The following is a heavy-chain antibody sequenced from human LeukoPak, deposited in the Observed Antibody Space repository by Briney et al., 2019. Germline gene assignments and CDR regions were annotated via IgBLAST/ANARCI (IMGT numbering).Heavy chain of an antibody. D-gene: IGHD3-22*01. V-gene: IGHV4-39*07. CDR3: ASYYDSIDY. CDR2: IYYSGST. CDR1: GGSISSSSYY. J-gene: IGHJ4*02. Sequence: PSETLSLTCTVSGGSISSSSYYWGWIRQPPGKGLEWIGSIYYSGSTYYNPSPKSRVTISVDTSKNQFSLKLSSVTAADTAVYYCASYYDSIDYWGQGTLVTVSS.